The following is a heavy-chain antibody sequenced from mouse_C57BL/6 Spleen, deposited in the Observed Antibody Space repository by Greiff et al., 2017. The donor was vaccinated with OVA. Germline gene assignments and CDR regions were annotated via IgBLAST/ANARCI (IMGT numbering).Heavy chain of an antibody. J-gene: IGHJ2*01. Sequence: VQLQQSGTVLARPGASVKMSCKTSGYTFTSYWMHWVKQRPGQGLEWIGAIYPGNSDTSYNQKFKGKAKLTAVTSASTAYMELSSLTNKDSAVYYCTRSLYGSSYYFDYWGQGTTLTVSS. D-gene: IGHD1-1*01. V-gene: IGHV1-5*01. CDR2: IYPGNSDT. CDR1: GYTFTSYW. CDR3: TRSLYGSSYYFDY.